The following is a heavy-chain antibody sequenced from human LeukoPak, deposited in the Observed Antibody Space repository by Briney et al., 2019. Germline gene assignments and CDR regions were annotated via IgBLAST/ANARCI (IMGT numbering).Heavy chain of an antibody. CDR1: GGTFSSYA. CDR2: IIPIFGTA. D-gene: IGHD3-16*02. Sequence: ASVKVSCKASGGTFSSYAISWVRQAPGQGLEWMGGIIPIFGTANYAQKFQGRVTITADESTSTAYMELSSLRSEDTAVYYCARSPYDYVWGSYRYTFDYWGQGTLVAVSS. CDR3: ARSPYDYVWGSYRYTFDY. J-gene: IGHJ4*02. V-gene: IGHV1-69*13.